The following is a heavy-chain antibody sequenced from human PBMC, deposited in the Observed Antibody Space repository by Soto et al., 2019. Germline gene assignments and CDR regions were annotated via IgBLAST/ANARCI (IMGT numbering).Heavy chain of an antibody. CDR2: ISAYIGNT. Sequence: ASVKVSCEASGYTFTSYGISWVRQAPGQGLEWMGRISAYIGNTNYAQKLQGRVTITADKSTSTAYMELSSLRSEDTAVYYCARDRTSTSPGYWGQGTLVTVSS. D-gene: IGHD2-2*01. CDR3: ARDRTSTSPGY. CDR1: GYTFTSYG. J-gene: IGHJ4*02. V-gene: IGHV1-18*01.